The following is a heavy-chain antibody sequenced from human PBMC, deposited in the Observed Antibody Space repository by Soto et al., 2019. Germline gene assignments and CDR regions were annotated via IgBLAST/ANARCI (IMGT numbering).Heavy chain of an antibody. Sequence: GGSLRLSCAASSLTVTDYYMIWIRQAPGKGLECVSYISSSGSAIYYADSVKGRFTISRDNAKNSLYLQMNSLRAADTAVYYCARDQQFDYWGQGIPVTVSS. V-gene: IGHV3-11*01. J-gene: IGHJ4*02. CDR3: ARDQQFDY. CDR1: SLTVTDYY. CDR2: ISSSGSAI.